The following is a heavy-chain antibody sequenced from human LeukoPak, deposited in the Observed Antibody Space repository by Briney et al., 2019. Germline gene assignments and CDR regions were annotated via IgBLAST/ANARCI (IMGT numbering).Heavy chain of an antibody. CDR2: IRSKAYGGTT. CDR3: AREWNGSYNWEKNFDY. V-gene: IGHV3-71*01. Sequence: GGSLRLSCAASGFTVSSNYMSWVRQAPGKGLEWVGFIRSKAYGGTTEYAASVKGRFTISRDDSKSIAYLQMNSLKTEDTAVYYCAREWNGSYNWEKNFDYWGQGTLVTVSS. D-gene: IGHD1-26*01. CDR1: GFTVSSNY. J-gene: IGHJ4*02.